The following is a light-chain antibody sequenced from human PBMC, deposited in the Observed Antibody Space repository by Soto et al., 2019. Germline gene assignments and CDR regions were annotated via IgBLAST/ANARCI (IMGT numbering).Light chain of an antibody. CDR1: QSISTY. J-gene: IGKJ4*01. Sequence: IQMTQSPSSLSASVGDRVTITCRAAQSISTYLNWYQQKPGKAPKLLIYLASRLQSGVPARFSGDASGTDFTLTITSLQPEDFAAYYCQQLYTYPLTFGGGTKVEIK. V-gene: IGKV1-39*01. CDR3: QQLYTYPLT. CDR2: LAS.